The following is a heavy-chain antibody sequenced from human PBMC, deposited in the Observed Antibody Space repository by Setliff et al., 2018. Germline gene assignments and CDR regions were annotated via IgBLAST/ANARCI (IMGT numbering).Heavy chain of an antibody. V-gene: IGHV4-34*01. CDR3: AGPNHFDY. CDR2: INYRGST. Sequence: KASETLSLTCAVYGGSFSSYYWSWIRQPPGKGLEWIGEINYRGSTNYNPSLKSRLTISVDTSKNQFSLKLSSVTAADTAMYYCAGPNHFDYWGQGTQVTVSS. J-gene: IGHJ4*02. CDR1: GGSFSSYY.